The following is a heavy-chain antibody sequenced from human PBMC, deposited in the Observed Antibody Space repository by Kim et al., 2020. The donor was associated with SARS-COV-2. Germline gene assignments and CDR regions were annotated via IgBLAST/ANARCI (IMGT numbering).Heavy chain of an antibody. CDR3: TTEGFWAPFYYYGSGSYDY. CDR1: GFTFSNAW. J-gene: IGHJ4*02. Sequence: GGSLRLSCAASGFTFSNAWMSWVRQAPGKGLEWVGRIKSKTDGGTTDYAAPVKGRFTISRDDSKNTLYLQMNSLKTEDTAVYYCTTEGFWAPFYYYGSGSYDYWGQGTLVTVSS. D-gene: IGHD3-10*01. V-gene: IGHV3-15*01. CDR2: IKSKTDGGTT.